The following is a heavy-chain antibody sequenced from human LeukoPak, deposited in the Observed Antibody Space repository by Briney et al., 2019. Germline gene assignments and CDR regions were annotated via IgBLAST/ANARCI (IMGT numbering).Heavy chain of an antibody. D-gene: IGHD5-18*01. CDR3: ARRYSYGLDY. CDR1: GFTFSDYY. Sequence: PGGSLSLSCAASGFTFSDYYMSWIRQAPGKGLEWVSYISGSGSPIYYADSVKGRFTVSRDNAKNSLYLQISSLRAEDTAVYYCARRYSYGLDYWGQGALVTVSS. CDR2: ISGSGSPI. V-gene: IGHV3-11*04. J-gene: IGHJ4*02.